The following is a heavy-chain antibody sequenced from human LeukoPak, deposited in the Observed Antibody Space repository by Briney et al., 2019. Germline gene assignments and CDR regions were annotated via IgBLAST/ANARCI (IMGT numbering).Heavy chain of an antibody. D-gene: IGHD3-10*01. J-gene: IGHJ4*02. CDR1: GGSFSGYY. V-gene: IGHV4-34*01. Sequence: PSETLSLTCAVYGGSFSGYYWSWIRQPPGKGLEWIGEINHSGSTNYNPSLKSRVTISVDTSKNQFSLKLSSVTAADTAVYYCARETMVRGVLVDYWGQGTLVTVSS. CDR3: ARETMVRGVLVDY. CDR2: INHSGST.